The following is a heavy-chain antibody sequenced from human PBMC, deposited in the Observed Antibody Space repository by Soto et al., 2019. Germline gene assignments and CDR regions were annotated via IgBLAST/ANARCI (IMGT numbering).Heavy chain of an antibody. D-gene: IGHD6-13*01. CDR2: IYYSGST. V-gene: IGHV4-59*01. Sequence: SETLSLTCTVSGGSISSYYWSWIRQPPGKGLEWIGYIYYSGSTNYNPSLKSRVTISVDTSKNQFSLKLSSVTAADTAVYYCARDQPPTAGTRSDAFDIWGQGTMVTVSS. J-gene: IGHJ3*02. CDR3: ARDQPPTAGTRSDAFDI. CDR1: GGSISSYY.